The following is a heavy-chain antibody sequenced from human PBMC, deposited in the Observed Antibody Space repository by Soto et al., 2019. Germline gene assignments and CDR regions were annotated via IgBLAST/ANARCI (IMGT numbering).Heavy chain of an antibody. V-gene: IGHV1-18*01. J-gene: IGHJ6*02. CDR2: ISAFNGQT. Sequence: GASVKVSCKTSGYSFTTYGISWVPLAPGQGLEWMGWISAFNGQTNYGQKFRGRVTFTTDTSTNTAYMELRSLTSDDTAMYYCARDGIIQLWVEGLNVLAVCGQGSSVPGSS. CDR3: ARDGIIQLWVEGLNVLAV. D-gene: IGHD5-18*01. CDR1: GYSFTTYG.